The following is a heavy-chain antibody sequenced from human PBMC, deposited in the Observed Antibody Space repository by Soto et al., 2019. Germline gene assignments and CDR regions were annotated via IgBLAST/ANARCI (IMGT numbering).Heavy chain of an antibody. CDR1: GFTFSSYA. D-gene: IGHD5-12*01. J-gene: IGHJ4*02. CDR3: ATISVASNTDY. Sequence: GGSLRLSCAASGFTFSSYAMSWVRQAPGKGREWVSSTSYNGAATYYGDSVRGRFTFSRDNSKNMLYLQMNSLTAGDTAVYYCATISVASNTDYWGQGTQVLVSS. V-gene: IGHV3-23*01. CDR2: TSYNGAAT.